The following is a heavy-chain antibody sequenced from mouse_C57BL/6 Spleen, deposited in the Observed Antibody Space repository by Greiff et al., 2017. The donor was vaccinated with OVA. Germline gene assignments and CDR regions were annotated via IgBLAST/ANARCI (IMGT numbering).Heavy chain of an antibody. J-gene: IGHJ1*03. CDR2: IYPRSGNT. V-gene: IGHV1-81*01. D-gene: IGHD1-1*01. Sequence: QVQLQQSGAELARPGASVKLSCKASGYTFTSYGISWVKQRTGQGLEWIGEIYPRSGNTYYNEKFKGKATLTADKSSSTAYMELRSLTSEDSAVYFCARELLLRNWYFDVWGTGTTVTVSS. CDR1: GYTFTSYG. CDR3: ARELLLRNWYFDV.